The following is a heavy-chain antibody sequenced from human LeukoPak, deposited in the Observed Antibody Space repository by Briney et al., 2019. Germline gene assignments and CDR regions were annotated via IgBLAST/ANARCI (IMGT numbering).Heavy chain of an antibody. CDR2: INPRGST. J-gene: IGHJ4*02. CDR1: GFTFSNAW. Sequence: GSLRLSCAASGFTFSNAWMSWVRQAPGKGLELIGEINPRGSTIYNPSLTSRVTISVDTSKNQFSLKVNSVSAADTAVYYCARRSGSFSLWGQGTLVTVSS. D-gene: IGHD3-10*01. V-gene: IGHV4-34*01. CDR3: ARRSGSFSL.